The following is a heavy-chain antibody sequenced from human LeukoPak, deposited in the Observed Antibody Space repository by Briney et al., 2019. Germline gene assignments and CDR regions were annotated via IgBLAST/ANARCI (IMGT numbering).Heavy chain of an antibody. CDR1: GYTFTNYW. CDR2: IYPGDSDT. CDR3: ARHASSYMDV. V-gene: IGHV5-51*01. J-gene: IGHJ6*03. Sequence: GESLKISCKVFGYTFTNYWIAWVRQLPGKGLEWMGIIYPGDSDTKYSPSFQGQVTISADKSISTAYLQWSSLKASDTAMYYCARHASSYMDVWGKGTTVTISS. D-gene: IGHD2-2*01.